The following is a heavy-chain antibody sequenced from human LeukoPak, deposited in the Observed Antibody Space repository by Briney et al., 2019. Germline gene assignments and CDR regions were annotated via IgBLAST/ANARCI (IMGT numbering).Heavy chain of an antibody. D-gene: IGHD3-22*01. CDR2: INPNSGGT. J-gene: IGHJ4*02. Sequence: ASVKVSCKASGYTFTGYYMHWVRQAPGQGLEWMGWINPNSGGTNYAQKFQGRVTMTRDTPISTAYMELSRLRSDDTAVYYCARENYYDSSGYSPPDYWGQGTLVTVSS. CDR3: ARENYYDSSGYSPPDY. CDR1: GYTFTGYY. V-gene: IGHV1-2*02.